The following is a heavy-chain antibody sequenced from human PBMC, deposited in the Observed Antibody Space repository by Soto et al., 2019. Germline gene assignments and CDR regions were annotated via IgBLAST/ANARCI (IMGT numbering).Heavy chain of an antibody. D-gene: IGHD3-10*01. CDR3: ASGSKDSYPGSRIFDF. CDR1: GFTFGSRA. Sequence: VQLLVSGGDLVQPGGSLRLSCVASGFTFGSRAMSWVRQAPGEGLEWVSTITDTGGDSKSADSVRGRFAISRDNSRTTLYLQMSSLRAEDSAVYYCASGSKDSYPGSRIFDFWGRGTLVTVSS. CDR2: ITDTGGDS. V-gene: IGHV3-23*01. J-gene: IGHJ4*01.